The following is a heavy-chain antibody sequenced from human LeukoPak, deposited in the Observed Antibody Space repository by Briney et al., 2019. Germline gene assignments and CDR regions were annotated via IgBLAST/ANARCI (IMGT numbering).Heavy chain of an antibody. J-gene: IGHJ4*02. CDR2: ISAYNGIT. CDR1: GYTFTSYG. Sequence: GASVKVSCKASGYTFTSYGISWVRQAPGQGLEWMGWISAYNGITNYAQKLQGRVTMTTDTSTSTAYMELRSLRSDDTAVYYCARGPPIFVVQGVISNYFDYWGQGTLVTVSS. CDR3: ARGPPIFVVQGVISNYFDY. D-gene: IGHD3-10*01. V-gene: IGHV1-18*01.